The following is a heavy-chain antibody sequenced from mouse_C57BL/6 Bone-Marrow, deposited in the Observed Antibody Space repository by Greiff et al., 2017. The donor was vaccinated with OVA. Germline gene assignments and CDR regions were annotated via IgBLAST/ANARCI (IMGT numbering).Heavy chain of an antibody. V-gene: IGHV1-69*01. J-gene: IGHJ2*01. CDR2: IDPSDSYT. D-gene: IGHD1-1*01. CDR1: GYTFTSYW. Sequence: QVQLQQPGAELVMPGASVKLSCKASGYTFTSYWMHWVKQRPGQGLEWIGEIDPSDSYTNYNQKFKGKSTLTVDKSPSTAYMQLSSLTSEDSAVYYCARGEKNYGSSLYYFDYWGQGTTLTVSS. CDR3: ARGEKNYGSSLYYFDY.